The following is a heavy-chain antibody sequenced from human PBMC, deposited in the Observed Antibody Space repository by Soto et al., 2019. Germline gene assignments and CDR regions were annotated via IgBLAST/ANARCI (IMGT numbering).Heavy chain of an antibody. CDR3: AKEALTVAGNNFDS. CDR1: GFTFTTYA. V-gene: IGHV3-23*01. D-gene: IGHD6-19*01. CDR2: ISGSGADT. Sequence: EIELLESGGGLVQPGGSLRLSCAASGFTFTTYAMDWVRQAPGKGLEWVSSISGSGADTFYADSVKGRFTISRDNAKKMVYLQMNGLRADDTAVYYCAKEALTVAGNNFDSWGQGTLVTVSS. J-gene: IGHJ4*02.